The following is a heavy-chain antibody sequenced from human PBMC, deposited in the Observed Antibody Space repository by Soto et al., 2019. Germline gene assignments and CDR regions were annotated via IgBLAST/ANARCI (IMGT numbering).Heavy chain of an antibody. J-gene: IGHJ6*02. CDR3: ARAGGDYVDYYYGMDV. Sequence: QVQLVESGGGVVQPGRSLRLSCAAPGFTFSSYGMHWVRQAPGKGLEWVAVIWYDGSNKYYADSVKGRFTISRDNSKNTLYLQMNSLRAEDTAVYYCARAGGDYVDYYYGMDVWGQGTTVTVSS. V-gene: IGHV3-33*01. D-gene: IGHD4-17*01. CDR2: IWYDGSNK. CDR1: GFTFSSYG.